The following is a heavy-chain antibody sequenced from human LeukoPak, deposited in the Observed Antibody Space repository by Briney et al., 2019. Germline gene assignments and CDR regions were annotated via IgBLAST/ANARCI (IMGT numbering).Heavy chain of an antibody. Sequence: PGGSLRLSCAASGFTFSSYTMHWVRQAPRKGLEWISSISGGSSTIYYADSVKGRFTISRDNARNSLYLQMNSLRDEDTAVYYCARRDYGSGSFFGIDYWGLGTLVTVSS. CDR3: ARRDYGSGSFFGIDY. CDR2: ISGGSSTI. J-gene: IGHJ4*02. D-gene: IGHD3-10*01. CDR1: GFTFSSYT. V-gene: IGHV3-48*02.